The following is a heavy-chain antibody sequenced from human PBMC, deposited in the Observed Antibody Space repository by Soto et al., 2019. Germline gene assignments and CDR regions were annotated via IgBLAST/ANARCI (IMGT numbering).Heavy chain of an antibody. Sequence: GGSLRLSCAASGFTVSSNYMSWVRQAPGKGLEWVSVIYSCGSTYYADSVKGRFTISRDNSKNTLYLQMNSLRAEDTAVYYCARVNRGDCYSDYYYGMDVWGQGTTVTVSS. V-gene: IGHV3-66*03. CDR2: IYSCGST. D-gene: IGHD2-21*02. CDR3: ARVNRGDCYSDYYYGMDV. CDR1: GFTVSSNY. J-gene: IGHJ6*02.